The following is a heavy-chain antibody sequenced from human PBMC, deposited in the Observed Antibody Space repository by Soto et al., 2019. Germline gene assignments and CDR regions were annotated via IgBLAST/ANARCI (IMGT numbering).Heavy chain of an antibody. Sequence: SETLSLTSTVSGGSISSSSYYWGWIRQPPGKGLEWIGSIYYSGSTYYNPSPKSRVTISVDTSKNQFSLKLSSVTAADTAVYYCARPPKHYGEYVSRGQGTLVTVSS. CDR2: IYYSGST. D-gene: IGHD4-17*01. CDR1: GGSISSSSYY. CDR3: ARPPKHYGEYVS. J-gene: IGHJ4*02. V-gene: IGHV4-39*01.